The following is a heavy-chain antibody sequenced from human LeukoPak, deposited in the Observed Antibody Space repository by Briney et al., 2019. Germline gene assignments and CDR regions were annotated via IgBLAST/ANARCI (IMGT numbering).Heavy chain of an antibody. CDR2: ISSSSSTI. V-gene: IGHV3-48*01. CDR1: GFTFSSYS. Sequence: GGSLRLSCAASGFTFSSYSMNWVRQAPGKGLEWISYISSSSSTIYYADSVKGRFTISRDNAKNSLYLQMNSLRAEDTAVYYCARFSSSWYGGYFDYWGQGTLVTVSS. D-gene: IGHD6-13*01. CDR3: ARFSSSWYGGYFDY. J-gene: IGHJ4*02.